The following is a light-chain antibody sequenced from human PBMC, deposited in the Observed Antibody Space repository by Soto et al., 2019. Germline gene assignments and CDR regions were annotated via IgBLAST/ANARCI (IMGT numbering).Light chain of an antibody. V-gene: IGKV3-20*01. Sequence: GLSQSPCTLSLSTGERATLSCGASQSVSNNYLAWYQQKPGQAPRLLIYGASNRATGIPDRFSGSGSGTDFTLTISRLEPEDFAVYYCQQYGSSGTFAQRTKVAIK. CDR1: QSVSNNY. J-gene: IGKJ1*01. CDR3: QQYGSSGT. CDR2: GAS.